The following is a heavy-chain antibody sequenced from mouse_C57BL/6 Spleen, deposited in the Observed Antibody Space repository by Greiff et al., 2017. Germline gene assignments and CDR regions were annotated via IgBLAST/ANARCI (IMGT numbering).Heavy chain of an antibody. J-gene: IGHJ4*01. D-gene: IGHD2-5*01. V-gene: IGHV2-2*01. Sequence: VQLQESGPGLVQPSQSLSITCTVSGFSLTSYGVHWVRQSPGKGLEWLGVIWSGGSTDYNAAFISRLSISKDNSKSQVFFKMNSLQADDTAIYYCARKDYSNYVYAMDYWGQGTSVTVSS. CDR2: IWSGGST. CDR3: ARKDYSNYVYAMDY. CDR1: GFSLTSYG.